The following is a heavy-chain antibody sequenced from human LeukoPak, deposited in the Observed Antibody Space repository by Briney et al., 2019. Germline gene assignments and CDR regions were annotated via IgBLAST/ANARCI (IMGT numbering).Heavy chain of an antibody. D-gene: IGHD2-2*03. CDR1: GGSFSGYY. V-gene: IGHV4-34*01. CDR3: ARVPHGYCSSTSCYEWYYYGMDV. Sequence: SETLSLTCAVYGGSFSGYYWSWIRQPPGKGLXXXXXXXXXXXXNYNPSLKSRVTISVDTSKNQFSLKLSSVTAADTAVYYCARVPHGYCSSTSCYEWYYYGMDVWGKGTTVTVSS. J-gene: IGHJ6*04. CDR2: XXXXXXX.